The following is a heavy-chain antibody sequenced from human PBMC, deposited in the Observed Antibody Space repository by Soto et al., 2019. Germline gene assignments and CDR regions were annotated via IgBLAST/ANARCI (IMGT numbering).Heavy chain of an antibody. V-gene: IGHV4-4*07. CDR1: GGNRISYD. D-gene: IGHD6-13*01. J-gene: IGHJ5*02. CDR2: IHSSGST. Sequence: PSVTQSLTKTVSGGNRISYDWSWIRQKSGKGLEWIGHIHSSGSTNSNPPLKSRVTMSPDPSKNQSSLRLLSLPAADAAVYSCARDQGVAAAGITWFAPWGQGSLVTGFS. CDR3: ARDQGVAAAGITWFAP.